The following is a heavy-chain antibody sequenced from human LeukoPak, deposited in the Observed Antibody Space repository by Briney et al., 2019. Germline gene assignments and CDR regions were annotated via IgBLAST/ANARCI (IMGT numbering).Heavy chain of an antibody. V-gene: IGHV4-31*03. CDR2: IYYSGST. Sequence: PQTLSLTCTVSGGSISSGGYYWSWIRQHPGKGLEWIGYIYYSGSTYYNPSLKSRVTISVDTSKNQFSLKLSSVTAADTAVYYCARAPVPGDYYDSSGYPPGYFDYWGQGTLVTVSS. CDR1: GGSISSGGYY. J-gene: IGHJ4*02. CDR3: ARAPVPGDYYDSSGYPPGYFDY. D-gene: IGHD3-22*01.